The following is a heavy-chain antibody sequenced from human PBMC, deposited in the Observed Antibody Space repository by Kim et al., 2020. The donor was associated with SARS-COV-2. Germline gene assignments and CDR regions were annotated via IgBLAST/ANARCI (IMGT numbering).Heavy chain of an antibody. J-gene: IGHJ4*02. CDR3: ARGDGYTPY. Sequence: SETLSLTCTVSGGSISTYYWNWIRQPPGKGLEWIGYIYSSGSTNYNPSLNSRVTISADTSKNQFSLKLRSVTAADTAVYYCARGDGYTPYWGQGTLVTVSS. D-gene: IGHD5-12*01. CDR1: GGSISTYY. V-gene: IGHV4-59*01. CDR2: IYSSGST.